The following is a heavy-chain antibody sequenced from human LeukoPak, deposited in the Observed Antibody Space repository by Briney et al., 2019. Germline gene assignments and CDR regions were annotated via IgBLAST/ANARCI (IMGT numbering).Heavy chain of an antibody. CDR1: GITLSNYG. Sequence: GGSLRLSCAVSGITLSNYGMSWVRQAPGKGLEWVAGISGSGGGTNCADSVKGRFTVSRDNYKNTLYLQMNSLGAEDTAVYFCAKRGVVIRVILVGFHKEAYYFDSWGQGALVTVSS. D-gene: IGHD3-22*01. V-gene: IGHV3-23*01. CDR2: ISGSGGGT. CDR3: AKRGVVIRVILVGFHKEAYYFDS. J-gene: IGHJ4*02.